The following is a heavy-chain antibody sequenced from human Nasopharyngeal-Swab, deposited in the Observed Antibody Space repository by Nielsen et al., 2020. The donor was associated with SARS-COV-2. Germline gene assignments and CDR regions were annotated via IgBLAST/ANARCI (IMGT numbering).Heavy chain of an antibody. Sequence: GESLKISCAASGFTFSSYGMHWVRQAQGKGLEWVAVIGYDGSNKYYADSVKGRFTISRDNSKNTLYLQMNSLRAEDTAVYYCARDRSPYGDYDYWGQGTLVTVSS. D-gene: IGHD4-17*01. J-gene: IGHJ4*02. V-gene: IGHV3-33*01. CDR3: ARDRSPYGDYDY. CDR2: IGYDGSNK. CDR1: GFTFSSYG.